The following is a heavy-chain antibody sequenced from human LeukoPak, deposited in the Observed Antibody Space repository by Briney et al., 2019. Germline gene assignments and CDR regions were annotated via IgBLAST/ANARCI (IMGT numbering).Heavy chain of an antibody. Sequence: PSETLSLTCTVSGGSISSYYWSWIRQPPGKGLEWIGYIYYSGSTNYNPSLKSRVTISVDTSKNQFSLKLSSVTAADTAVYYCAGSYWGGYYFDYWGQGTLVTVSS. CDR2: IYYSGST. CDR3: AGSYWGGYYFDY. V-gene: IGHV4-59*08. CDR1: GGSISSYY. J-gene: IGHJ4*02. D-gene: IGHD1-26*01.